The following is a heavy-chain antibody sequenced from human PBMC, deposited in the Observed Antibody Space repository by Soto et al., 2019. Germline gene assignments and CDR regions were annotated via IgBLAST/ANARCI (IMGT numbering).Heavy chain of an antibody. J-gene: IGHJ4*02. D-gene: IGHD4-4*01. Sequence: EVQLLESGGGLVQPGGSLRLSCAVSGLTFSNYAMSYVPQAPGKRLEWVSSISDRDGSTYNADSVKGRFTISRDNSKNALYLQMNSLRADVTAVYYCASHYSEHTTAMDYWGQGTLVTVSS. CDR3: ASHYSEHTTAMDY. CDR2: ISDRDGST. CDR1: GLTFSNYA. V-gene: IGHV3-23*01.